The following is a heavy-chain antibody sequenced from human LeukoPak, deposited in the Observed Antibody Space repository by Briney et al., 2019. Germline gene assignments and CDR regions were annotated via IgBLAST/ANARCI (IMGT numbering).Heavy chain of an antibody. Sequence: GGSLRLSCAASGFTFSNAWMSWVRQAPGKGLEWVGRIKSKTDGGTTDYAAPVKGRFTISRDDSKNTLYLQMNSLKTEDTAVYYCAKGIAAAGLDAFDIWGQGTMVTVSS. J-gene: IGHJ3*02. CDR1: GFTFSNAW. D-gene: IGHD6-13*01. CDR2: IKSKTDGGTT. V-gene: IGHV3-15*01. CDR3: AKGIAAAGLDAFDI.